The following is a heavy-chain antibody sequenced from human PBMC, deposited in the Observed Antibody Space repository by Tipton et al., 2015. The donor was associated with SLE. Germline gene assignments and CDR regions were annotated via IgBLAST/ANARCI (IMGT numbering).Heavy chain of an antibody. CDR2: IYTSGST. Sequence: TLSLTCTVSGGSISSGSYYWSWIRQPAGKGLEWIGRIYTSGSTNYNPSLQSRVTISVDRSKNQLSLKLTSVTAADTAVYYCARGPPFMEWERNWFDPWGQGTQVTVSS. D-gene: IGHD3-3*02. CDR3: ARGPPFMEWERNWFDP. V-gene: IGHV4-61*02. J-gene: IGHJ5*02. CDR1: GGSISSGSYY.